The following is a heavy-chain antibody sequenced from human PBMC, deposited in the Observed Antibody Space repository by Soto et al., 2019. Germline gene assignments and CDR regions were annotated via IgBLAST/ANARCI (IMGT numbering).Heavy chain of an antibody. J-gene: IGHJ6*02. D-gene: IGHD5-18*01. Sequence: QLQLQESGPGLVKPSETLSLTCTVSGGSISSSSYYWGWIRQPPGKGLEWIGSIYYSGSTYYNPSLKSRVTISVDTAKHQFSRKLSSVTGADTAVYYCACIFSGGYGYGFYYYGMDVWGQGTTVTVSS. CDR1: GGSISSSSYY. V-gene: IGHV4-39*01. CDR2: IYYSGST. CDR3: ACIFSGGYGYGFYYYGMDV.